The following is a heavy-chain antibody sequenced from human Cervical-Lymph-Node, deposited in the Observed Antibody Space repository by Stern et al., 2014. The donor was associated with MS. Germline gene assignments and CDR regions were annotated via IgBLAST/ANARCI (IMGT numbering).Heavy chain of an antibody. CDR2: IYPGDSDT. J-gene: IGHJ3*02. D-gene: IGHD1-1*01. Sequence: VQLVQSGAEVKKPGESVKISCEGSGYTFTSHWIAWVRQVPGKGLEWVGLIYPGDSDTRYSPSFQGRVTISADRSISTAYLQWRTLRASDTAMYYCARRGTTGTIDGFDIWGQGSMVTVSS. CDR1: GYTFTSHW. V-gene: IGHV5-51*01. CDR3: ARRGTTGTIDGFDI.